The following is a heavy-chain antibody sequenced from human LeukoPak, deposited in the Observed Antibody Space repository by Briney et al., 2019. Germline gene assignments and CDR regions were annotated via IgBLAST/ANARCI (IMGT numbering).Heavy chain of an antibody. CDR2: IYPGDSDT. J-gene: IGHJ4*02. D-gene: IGHD3-10*01. CDR1: GYSFTSYW. CDR3: ARSPYYYGSGSYEN. V-gene: IGHV5-51*01. Sequence: GESLKISCKGSGYSFTSYWIGWVRQMPGKGLEWMGIIYPGDSDTRYSPSFQGRVTTSADKSISTAYLQWSSLKASDTAMYYCARSPYYYGSGSYENWGQGTLVTVSS.